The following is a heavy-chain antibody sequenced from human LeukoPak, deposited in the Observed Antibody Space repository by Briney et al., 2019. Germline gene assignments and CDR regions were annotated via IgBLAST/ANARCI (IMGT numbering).Heavy chain of an antibody. CDR1: GGSISSYYW. CDR3: ARTPTATVHDFDY. J-gene: IGHJ4*02. D-gene: IGHD2-21*02. CDR2: IDWDDDK. V-gene: IGHV2-70*11. Sequence: TLFLTCTVSGGSISSYYWSWIRQPPGKALEWLARIDWDDDKYYSTSLKTRLTISKDTSKNQVVLTMTNMDPVDTTTYYCARTPTATVHDFDYWGQGTLVTVSS.